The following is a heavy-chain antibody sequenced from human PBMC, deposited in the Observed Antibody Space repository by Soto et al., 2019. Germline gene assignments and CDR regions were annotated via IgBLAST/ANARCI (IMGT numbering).Heavy chain of an antibody. CDR3: ASGGGSRFLEWLSPYPDY. CDR1: GFTFSSYA. Sequence: GGSLRLSCAASGFTFSSYAMSWVRQAPGKGLEWVSAISGSGGSTYYADSVKGRFTISRDNSKNTLYLQMNSLRAEDTAVYYCASGGGSRFLEWLSPYPDYWGQGTLVTVSS. V-gene: IGHV3-23*01. CDR2: ISGSGGST. J-gene: IGHJ4*02. D-gene: IGHD3-3*01.